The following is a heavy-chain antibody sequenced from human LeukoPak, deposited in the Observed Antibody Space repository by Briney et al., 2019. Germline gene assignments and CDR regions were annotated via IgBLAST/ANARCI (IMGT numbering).Heavy chain of an antibody. J-gene: IGHJ4*02. CDR3: ARSGIAVAGFQFDY. CDR1: GFTFSSYS. CDR2: ISSSSSYI. V-gene: IGHV3-21*01. Sequence: PGGSLRLSCAASGFTFSSYSMNWVRQAPGKGLEWVSSISSSSSYIYYADSVKGRFTISRDNAKNSLYLQMNSLRAEDTAVYYCARSGIAVAGFQFDYWGQGTLVTVSS. D-gene: IGHD6-19*01.